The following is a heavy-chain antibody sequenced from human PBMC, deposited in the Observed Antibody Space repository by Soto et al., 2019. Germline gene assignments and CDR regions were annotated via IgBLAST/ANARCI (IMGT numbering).Heavy chain of an antibody. D-gene: IGHD4-17*01. J-gene: IGHJ3*02. V-gene: IGHV3-23*01. CDR1: GFTFSSYA. Sequence: EVQLLESGGGLVQPGGSLRLSCAASGFTFSSYAMSWVRQAPGKGIEWVSAISGSGGSTYYADSVKGRFTISRDNSKTTMYLQMNSLRAEDTAVYYCAKDREIRTATYDAFDIWGQGTMVTVSS. CDR3: AKDREIRTATYDAFDI. CDR2: ISGSGGST.